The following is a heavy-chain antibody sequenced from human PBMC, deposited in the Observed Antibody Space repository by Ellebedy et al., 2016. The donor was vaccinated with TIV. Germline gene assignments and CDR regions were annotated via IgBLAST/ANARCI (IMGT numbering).Heavy chain of an antibody. J-gene: IGHJ5*02. V-gene: IGHV5-10-1*01. CDR1: GYSFTTYW. CDR3: ARDGYKIAAAGTRWFDP. D-gene: IGHD6-13*01. CDR2: IDPSDSYT. Sequence: GESLKISCTGSGYSFTTYWISWVRQMPGKGLEWMGKIDPSDSYTNYSPSFQGHVTNSADKSISTAYLQWSSLKASDTAMYYCARDGYKIAAAGTRWFDPWGQGTLVTVSS.